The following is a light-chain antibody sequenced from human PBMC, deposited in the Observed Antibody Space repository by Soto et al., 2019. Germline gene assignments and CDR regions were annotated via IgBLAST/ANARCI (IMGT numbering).Light chain of an antibody. V-gene: IGKV3-15*01. CDR1: QSVSSN. Sequence: EIVMTQSPATLSVSPGERATLSCRASQSVSSNLAWYQQNPGQAPRRLIYGASTRATGIPARFSGSGSGTEFTLTISSLQSEDFAVYDCQQYNNWPPLTFGGGTKVEIK. J-gene: IGKJ4*01. CDR2: GAS. CDR3: QQYNNWPPLT.